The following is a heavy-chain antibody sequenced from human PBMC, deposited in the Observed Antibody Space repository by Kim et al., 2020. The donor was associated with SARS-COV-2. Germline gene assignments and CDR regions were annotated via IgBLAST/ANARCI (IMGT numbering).Heavy chain of an antibody. J-gene: IGHJ4*02. CDR3: ARGGISSGSPTFDY. Sequence: NPSLRGRVTLSVDTTKNQFSLKLSSVTAADTAVYYCARGGISSGSPTFDYWGQGTLVTVSS. D-gene: IGHD3-22*01. V-gene: IGHV4-31*02.